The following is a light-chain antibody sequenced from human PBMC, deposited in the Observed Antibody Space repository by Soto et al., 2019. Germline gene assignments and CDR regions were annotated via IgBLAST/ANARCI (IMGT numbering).Light chain of an antibody. V-gene: IGKV1-5*03. J-gene: IGKJ2*01. CDR2: KAS. Sequence: IQMTQSPSSLSASVGDRVTITCRASQSISDWLAWFQQKPGKAPKLLIQKASNLESGVPSRFSGGGSGTEFTLTISSLQPDDFATYYCQQYASSSVTFGQGTNLEI. CDR3: QQYASSSVT. CDR1: QSISDW.